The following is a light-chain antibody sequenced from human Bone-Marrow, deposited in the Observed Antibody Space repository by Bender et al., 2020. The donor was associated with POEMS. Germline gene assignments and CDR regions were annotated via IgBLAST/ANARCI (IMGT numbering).Light chain of an antibody. V-gene: IGLV2-23*02. CDR1: SSDIGSYTL. CDR2: EVQ. J-gene: IGLJ3*02. CDR3: CSFAGSFSLV. Sequence: QSALPQPASVSGSPGQSITISCTGTSSDIGSYTLFSWYQQHPGTAPKLLIYEVQKRPSGVSDRFSGSKSGNTASLTISGLQPEDEAEYFCCSFAGSFSLVFGGGTKLTVL.